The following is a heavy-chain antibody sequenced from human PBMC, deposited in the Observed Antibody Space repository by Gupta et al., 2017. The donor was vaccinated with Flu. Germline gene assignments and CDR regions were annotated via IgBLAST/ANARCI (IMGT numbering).Heavy chain of an antibody. CDR3: VTDAVERATSN. J-gene: IGHJ4*02. V-gene: IGHV3-48*03. CDR2: ISSRSITT. Sequence: LVATGGVLVQPGGSPSLCCAASGLTFSSLESNLVRQAPGRGLEWLAYISSRSITTYYADSLRGRFTISRDNAENSLYLQITDLRAEDTATYYCVTDAVERATSNWGRGTLVTVSS. D-gene: IGHD5-24*01. CDR1: GLTFSSL.